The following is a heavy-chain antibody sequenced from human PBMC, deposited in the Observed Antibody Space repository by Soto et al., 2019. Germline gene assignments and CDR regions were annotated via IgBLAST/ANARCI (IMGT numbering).Heavy chain of an antibody. J-gene: IGHJ5*02. D-gene: IGHD1-7*01. CDR2: IYYSGST. Sequence: PSETLSLTCTVSGGSISSSSYYWGWIRQPPGKGLEWIGSIYYSGSTYYNPSLKSRVTISVDTSKNQFSLKLSSVTAADTAVYYWARRSLTGTKGVLDPWGQGTLVTVSS. CDR1: GGSISSSSYY. V-gene: IGHV4-39*01. CDR3: ARRSLTGTKGVLDP.